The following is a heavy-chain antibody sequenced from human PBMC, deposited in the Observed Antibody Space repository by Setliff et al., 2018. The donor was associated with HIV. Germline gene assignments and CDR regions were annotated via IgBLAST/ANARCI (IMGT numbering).Heavy chain of an antibody. CDR1: GPSINIHY. Sequence: PSETLSLTCTVSGPSINIHYWSWIRQSPGKGFEWIGYIYSTGSTNSNPSLQSRVTISVDSSKNQFSLNLFSVTAADTAVYYCARPRRVRSRAWYWFDIWGQGTLVTVSS. J-gene: IGHJ5*02. D-gene: IGHD6-19*01. CDR3: ARPRRVRSRAWYWFDI. CDR2: IYSTGST. V-gene: IGHV4-59*08.